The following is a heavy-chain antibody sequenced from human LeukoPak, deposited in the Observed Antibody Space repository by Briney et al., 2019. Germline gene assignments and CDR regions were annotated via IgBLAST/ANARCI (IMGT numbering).Heavy chain of an antibody. CDR1: GGSISNYY. CDR2: IYYSGST. CDR3: ARGGSYYDILTGYYPDAFDI. V-gene: IGHV4-59*04. J-gene: IGHJ3*02. D-gene: IGHD3-9*01. Sequence: PSETLSLTCTASGGSISNYYWSWIRQSPVKGLEWIGFIYYSGSTYYNPSLKSRVTISVDTSKNQFSLKLSSVTAADTAVYYCARGGSYYDILTGYYPDAFDIWGQGTMVTVSS.